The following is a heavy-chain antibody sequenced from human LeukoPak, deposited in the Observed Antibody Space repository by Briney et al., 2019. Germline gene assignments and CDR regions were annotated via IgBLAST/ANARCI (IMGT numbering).Heavy chain of an antibody. CDR3: ARDLHDCSGGSCYAWDLYYYYGMDV. V-gene: IGHV3-30-3*01. D-gene: IGHD2-15*01. CDR2: ISYDGSNK. Sequence: HPGRSLRLSCAASGFTFSSYAMHWVRQAPGKGLEWVAVISYDGSNKYYADSVKGRFTISRDNSKNTLYLQMNSLRAEDTAVYYCARDLHDCSGGSCYAWDLYYYYGMDVWGQGTTVTVSS. CDR1: GFTFSSYA. J-gene: IGHJ6*02.